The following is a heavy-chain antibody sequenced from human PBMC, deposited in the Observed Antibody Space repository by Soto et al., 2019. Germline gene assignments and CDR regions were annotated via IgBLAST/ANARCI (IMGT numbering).Heavy chain of an antibody. D-gene: IGHD2-15*01. J-gene: IGHJ3*02. V-gene: IGHV1-2*04. CDR1: GYTFTGYY. CDR3: ATSGQMVAATAHAFDI. CDR2: INPNSGGT. Sequence: GASVRVSCEASGYTFTGYYMHWVRHDPGQGLEWMGWINPNSGGTNYAQKFQGWVTMTRDTSISTAYMELSRLRSDDTAVYYCATSGQMVAATAHAFDIWVQGTMVTVSS.